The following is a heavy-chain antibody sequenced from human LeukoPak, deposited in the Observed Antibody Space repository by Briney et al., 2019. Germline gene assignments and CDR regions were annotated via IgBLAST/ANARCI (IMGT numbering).Heavy chain of an antibody. J-gene: IGHJ6*02. CDR3: ARGYVVYYYYYGMDV. CDR2: MNPNSGNT. Sequence: GASVKVSCKASGYTFTSYDINWVRRATGQGLEWMGWMNPNSGNTGYAQKFQGRVTMTRNTSISTAYMELSSLRSEDTAVYYCARGYVVYYYYYGMDVWGQGTTVTVSS. D-gene: IGHD2-15*01. V-gene: IGHV1-8*01. CDR1: GYTFTSYD.